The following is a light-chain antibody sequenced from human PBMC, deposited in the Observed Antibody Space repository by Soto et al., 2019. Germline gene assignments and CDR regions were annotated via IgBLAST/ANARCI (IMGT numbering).Light chain of an antibody. V-gene: IGKV3-11*01. CDR3: QQYGSSPIT. CDR1: QSVSSY. Sequence: EIVLTQSPATLSFSPGERGTLYCRASQSVSSYLAWYQQKPGQAPRLLIYDASNRATGIPARFSGSGSGTDFTLTISSLEPEDFAVYYCQQYGSSPITFGQGTRLEI. J-gene: IGKJ5*01. CDR2: DAS.